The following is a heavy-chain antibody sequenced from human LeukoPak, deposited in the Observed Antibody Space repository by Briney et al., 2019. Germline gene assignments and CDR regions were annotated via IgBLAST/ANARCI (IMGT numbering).Heavy chain of an antibody. CDR3: ARVTYYDFWSGYYLFDY. CDR1: GYTFTGYY. D-gene: IGHD3-3*01. J-gene: IGHJ4*02. CDR2: INPNSGGT. Sequence: ASVKVSCKASGYTFTGYYMHWVRQAPGQGLEWMGWINPNSGGTNYAQKFQGRVTMTRATSISTAYMELSRLRSDDTDVYYCARVTYYDFWSGYYLFDYWGQGTLVTVSS. V-gene: IGHV1-2*02.